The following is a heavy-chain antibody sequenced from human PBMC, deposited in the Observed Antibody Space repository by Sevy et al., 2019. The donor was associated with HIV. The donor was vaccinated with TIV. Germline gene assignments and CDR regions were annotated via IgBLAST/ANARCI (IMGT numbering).Heavy chain of an antibody. CDR2: INDSGIT. J-gene: IGHJ5*02. D-gene: IGHD2-2*01. Sequence: SETLSLTCAVHGGSFSGYYWSWIRESPGKGLEWIGEINDSGITNYKPSLKSRVTISVDTSKKEFSLRLSSVTAADTAVYYCARSPPVVVVPGDASWFDPWGQGTLVTVSS. CDR1: GGSFSGYY. V-gene: IGHV4-34*01. CDR3: ARSPPVVVVPGDASWFDP.